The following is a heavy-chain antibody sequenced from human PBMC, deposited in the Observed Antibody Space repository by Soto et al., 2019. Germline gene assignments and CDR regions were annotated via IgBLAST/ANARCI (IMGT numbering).Heavy chain of an antibody. D-gene: IGHD4-17*01. V-gene: IGHV3-15*01. CDR2: IKSKTDGGTT. J-gene: IGHJ6*02. Sequence: EVQLVESGGGLVKPGGSLRLSCAASGFTFSNAWMSWVRQAPGKGLEWVGRIKSKTDGGTTDYAAPVKGRFTISRDDSKTTLYLQMNSLKTEDTSVYCCTTDDTVTGTYYYYGIDVWGQGTTVTVSS. CDR1: GFTFSNAW. CDR3: TTDDTVTGTYYYYGIDV.